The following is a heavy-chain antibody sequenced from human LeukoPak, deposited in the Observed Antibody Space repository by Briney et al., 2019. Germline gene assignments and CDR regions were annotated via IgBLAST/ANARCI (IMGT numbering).Heavy chain of an antibody. J-gene: IGHJ5*02. CDR2: INPNSGGT. CDR1: GGTFSSYA. Sequence: GASVKVSCKASGGTFSSYAISWVRQAPGQGLEWMGWINPNSGGTNYAQKFQGRVTMTRDTSISTAYMELSGLRSDDTAVYYCARVGYNWNPQGNWFDPWGQGTLVTVSS. V-gene: IGHV1-2*02. CDR3: ARVGYNWNPQGNWFDP. D-gene: IGHD1-20*01.